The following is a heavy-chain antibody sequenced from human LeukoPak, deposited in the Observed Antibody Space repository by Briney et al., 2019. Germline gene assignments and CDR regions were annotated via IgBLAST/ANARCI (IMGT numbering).Heavy chain of an antibody. D-gene: IGHD3-10*01. J-gene: IGHJ4*02. V-gene: IGHV4-34*01. CDR2: INHSGST. CDR3: ASLHSYYYGDQFDY. Sequence: KSSETLSLTCAVYGGSFSGYYWSWIRQPPGKGLEWIGEINHSGSTNYNPSLKSRVTISLYTSKNQFSLKLSSVTAADTAVYYCASLHSYYYGDQFDYWGQGTLVTVSS. CDR1: GGSFSGYY.